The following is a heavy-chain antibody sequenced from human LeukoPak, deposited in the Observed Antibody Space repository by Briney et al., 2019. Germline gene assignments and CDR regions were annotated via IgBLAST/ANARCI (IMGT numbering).Heavy chain of an antibody. V-gene: IGHV3-74*01. CDR3: ARRGITIFGVVYYYMDV. CDR1: GFTFSSYW. D-gene: IGHD3-3*01. Sequence: GGSLRLSCAASGFTFSSYWMHWVRQAPGKGLVWVSRINSDGSSTSYADSVKGRFTISRDNAKNTLYLQMNSLRAEDTAVYYCARRGITIFGVVYYYMDVWGKGTTVTVSS. CDR2: INSDGSST. J-gene: IGHJ6*03.